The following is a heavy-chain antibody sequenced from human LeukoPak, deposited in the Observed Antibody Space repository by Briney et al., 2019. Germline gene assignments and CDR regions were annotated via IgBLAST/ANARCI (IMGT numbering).Heavy chain of an antibody. CDR1: GGSINNYY. CDR2: IYTSGAT. Sequence: SETLSLTCTVSGGSINNYYWSWIRQPPGKGLQWIGDIYTSGATNYNPSLKSRVTISVDTSKNQFSLKLSSVTAADTAVYYCARRQSLAHHAFDIWGQGTMVTVSS. J-gene: IGHJ3*02. CDR3: ARRQSLAHHAFDI. V-gene: IGHV4-4*09.